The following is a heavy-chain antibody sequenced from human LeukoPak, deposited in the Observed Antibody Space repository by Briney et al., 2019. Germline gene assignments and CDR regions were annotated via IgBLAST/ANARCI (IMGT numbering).Heavy chain of an antibody. CDR2: INAGNGNT. CDR1: GYTFTSYA. V-gene: IGHV1-3*01. CDR3: AREAGSYYYDY. Sequence: ASVKVSCKASGYTFTSYAMHWVRQAPGQRLEWMGWINAGNGNTKYSQKFQGRVTITRDTSASTAYMGLSSLRSEDTAVYYCAREAGSYYYDYWGQGTLVTVSS. J-gene: IGHJ4*02. D-gene: IGHD1-26*01.